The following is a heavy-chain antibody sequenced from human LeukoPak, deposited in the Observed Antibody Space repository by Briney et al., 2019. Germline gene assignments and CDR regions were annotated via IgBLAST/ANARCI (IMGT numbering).Heavy chain of an antibody. CDR3: AKGRSWYGY. J-gene: IGHJ4*02. D-gene: IGHD6-13*01. CDR1: GFTFSSYG. CDR2: ISYDGSNK. V-gene: IGHV3-30*18. Sequence: GRSLRLSCAASGFTFSSYGMHWVRQAPGKGLEWVAVISYDGSNKYYADSVKGRFTISRDNSKNTLYLQMNSLRAEDTAVYYCAKGRSWYGYWGQGTLVTVSS.